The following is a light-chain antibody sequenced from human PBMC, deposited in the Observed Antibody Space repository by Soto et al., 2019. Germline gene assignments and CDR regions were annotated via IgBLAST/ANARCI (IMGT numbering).Light chain of an antibody. V-gene: IGLV2-14*01. Sequence: QSALTQPASVSGSPGQSITISCTGTSSDVGDYDYVSWYQQHPGKAPKLMIYEVSNRPSGVSNRFSGSKSGNTASLTISGLQAEDEADYYCSSYTNAGTVVFGGGTQLTVL. J-gene: IGLJ3*02. CDR1: SSDVGDYDY. CDR2: EVS. CDR3: SSYTNAGTVV.